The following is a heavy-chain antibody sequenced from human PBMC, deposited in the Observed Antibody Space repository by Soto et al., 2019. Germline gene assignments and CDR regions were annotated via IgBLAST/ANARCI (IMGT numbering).Heavy chain of an antibody. CDR1: GFTFSSYA. V-gene: IGHV3-30*01. CDR2: ISTDGSNK. J-gene: IGHJ4*02. Sequence: LRLSCEASGFTFSSYAMHWVRQAPGKGLEWVAVISTDGSNKYYADSVKGRFTISRDNSKNTLYLQMNSLRAEDTAVYYCARDHIPSYSGYFDDWGQGTLVTVSS. D-gene: IGHD1-26*01. CDR3: ARDHIPSYSGYFDD.